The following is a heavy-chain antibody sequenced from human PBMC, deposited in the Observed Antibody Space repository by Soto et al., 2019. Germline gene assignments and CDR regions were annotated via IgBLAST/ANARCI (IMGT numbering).Heavy chain of an antibody. CDR3: ARVRTKTGKDVFDI. CDR1: GGSISSYY. Sequence: SETLSLTCTVSGGSISSYYWSWIRQPPGKGLEWIGYIYYSGSTNYNPSLKSRVTISVDTSKNQFSLKLSSVTAADTAVYYCARVRTKTGKDVFDIWGQGTMVTVSS. V-gene: IGHV4-59*01. CDR2: IYYSGST. J-gene: IGHJ3*02. D-gene: IGHD7-27*01.